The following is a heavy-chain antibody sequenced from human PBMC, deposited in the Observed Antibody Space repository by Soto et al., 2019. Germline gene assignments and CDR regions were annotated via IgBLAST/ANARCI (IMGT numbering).Heavy chain of an antibody. CDR3: ARESYSGYHSYDY. Sequence: SETLCITCAFSVYSISSGCFWGWIRQPPGKGLEWIANMYHDGNTHYNPSLKSRVTMSVDTSKNQFSLKLNSVTAADTAVYYCARESYSGYHSYDYWGQGIMVTVSS. CDR1: VYSISSGCF. D-gene: IGHD5-12*01. CDR2: MYHDGNT. J-gene: IGHJ4*02. V-gene: IGHV4-38-2*02.